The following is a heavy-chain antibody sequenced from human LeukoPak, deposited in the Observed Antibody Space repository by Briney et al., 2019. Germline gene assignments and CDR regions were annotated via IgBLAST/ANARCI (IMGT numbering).Heavy chain of an antibody. J-gene: IGHJ4*02. D-gene: IGHD6-19*01. Sequence: PGGSLRLSCAASGFTFSGSWMTWIRQAPGKGLEWAANIKEDGSDNYYVDSVKGRFTISRDNAKDSLYLQLNSLRAEDTALYYCARGRYTAGWYPDYFDYWGQGALVTVSS. CDR2: IKEDGSDN. V-gene: IGHV3-7*04. CDR3: ARGRYTAGWYPDYFDY. CDR1: GFTFSGSW.